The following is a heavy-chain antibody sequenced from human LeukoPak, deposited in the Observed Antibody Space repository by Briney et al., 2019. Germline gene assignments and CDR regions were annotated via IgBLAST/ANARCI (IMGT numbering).Heavy chain of an antibody. V-gene: IGHV3-23*01. CDR1: GFTFSSYA. J-gene: IGHJ4*02. D-gene: IGHD2-21*01. Sequence: PGGSLRLSCAASGFTFSSYAMSWVRQAPGKGLEWVSAISGSGGSTYYADSVKGRFTISRDNSKNTLYLQMNSLRAEDTAVYYCAKAGNGVVVIALDYWGQGTLVTVSP. CDR2: ISGSGGST. CDR3: AKAGNGVVVIALDY.